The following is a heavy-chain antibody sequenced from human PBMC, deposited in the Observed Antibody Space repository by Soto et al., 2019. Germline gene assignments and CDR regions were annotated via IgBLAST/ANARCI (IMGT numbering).Heavy chain of an antibody. CDR3: AKESHCSSTSCYGEGPNYYYYYMDV. CDR2: ISYDGSNK. Sequence: GGSLRLSCAASGFTFSSYGMHWVRQAPGKGLEWVAVISYDGSNKYYADSVKGRFTISRDNSKNTLYLQMNSLRAEDTAVYYCAKESHCSSTSCYGEGPNYYYYYMDVWGKGTTVTVSS. CDR1: GFTFSSYG. V-gene: IGHV3-30*18. D-gene: IGHD2-2*01. J-gene: IGHJ6*03.